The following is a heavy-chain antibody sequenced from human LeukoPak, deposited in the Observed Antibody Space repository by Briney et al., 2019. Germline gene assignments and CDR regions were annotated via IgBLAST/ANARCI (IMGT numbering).Heavy chain of an antibody. CDR2: ITSSAGTI. D-gene: IGHD5-18*01. CDR1: GFTFSSYE. V-gene: IGHV3-48*03. J-gene: IGHJ4*02. CDR3: ARVHHNTAMVDIDY. Sequence: GGSLRLSCAASGFTFSSYEMHWVRQAPGKGLEWVSYITSSAGTIYYADSVKGRFTISRDNAKSSLYLQMNSLRVEDTAVYYCARVHHNTAMVDIDYWGQGTLVTVSS.